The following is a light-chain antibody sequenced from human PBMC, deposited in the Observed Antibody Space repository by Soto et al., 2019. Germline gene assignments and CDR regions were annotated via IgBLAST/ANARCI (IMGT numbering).Light chain of an antibody. CDR3: QQYGSAPFT. CDR2: GAS. CDR1: QSVSSNF. J-gene: IGKJ3*01. Sequence: EIVLTQSPGTMSVSPGERVTLSCRASQSVSSNFLAWHQQKPGQAPRLLLYGASSRAVGIPDRFRGSGSGTDFTLTIYSLEPEDFAVYYCQQYGSAPFTFGPGTKVDVK. V-gene: IGKV3-20*01.